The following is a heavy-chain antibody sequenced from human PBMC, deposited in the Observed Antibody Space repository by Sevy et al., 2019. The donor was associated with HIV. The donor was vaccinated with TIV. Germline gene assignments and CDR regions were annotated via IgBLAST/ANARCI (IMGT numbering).Heavy chain of an antibody. J-gene: IGHJ4*02. CDR1: GFTFSSYA. CDR3: AKNPPRVDGIYGIGFAFDY. D-gene: IGHD3-10*01. V-gene: IGHV3-23*01. CDR2: ISGSGGST. Sequence: GGSLRLSCAASGFTFSSYAMSWVRQAPGKGLEWVSAISGSGGSTYYADSVKGRFTISRDNSKNTLYLQMNSLRAEDTAVYYCAKNPPRVDGIYGIGFAFDYWGQRTLVTVSS.